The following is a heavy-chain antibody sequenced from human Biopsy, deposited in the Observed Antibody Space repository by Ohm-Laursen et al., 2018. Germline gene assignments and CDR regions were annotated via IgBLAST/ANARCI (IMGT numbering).Heavy chain of an antibody. D-gene: IGHD2-15*01. V-gene: IGHV3-30*03. CDR3: VSFLKDLNMAV. CDR2: ISYDQITK. Sequence: SLRLSCTASGFTFRTYGMHWVRLAPGKGLEWVAVISYDQITKHYADSVGGRFTTSRDNSKNTLYLQVTSLRAEDTAVYYCVSFLKDLNMAVWGQGTTVTVSS. CDR1: GFTFRTYG. J-gene: IGHJ6*02.